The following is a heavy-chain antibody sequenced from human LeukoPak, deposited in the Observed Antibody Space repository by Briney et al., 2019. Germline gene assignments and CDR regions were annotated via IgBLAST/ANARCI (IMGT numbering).Heavy chain of an antibody. D-gene: IGHD3-22*01. V-gene: IGHV3-66*02. CDR3: ARGGGYYYDRSGYGLGFDY. CDR2: IYSGGST. J-gene: IGHJ4*02. Sequence: PGGSLRLSCAASGFTVSSNYMSWVRQAPGKGLEWVSVIYSGGSTYYADSVKGRFTISRDNSKNTLYLQMNSLRAEDTAVYYSARGGGYYYDRSGYGLGFDYWGQGTLVTVSS. CDR1: GFTVSSNY.